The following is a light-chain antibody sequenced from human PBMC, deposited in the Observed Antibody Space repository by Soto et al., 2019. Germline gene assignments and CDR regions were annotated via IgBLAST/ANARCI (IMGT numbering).Light chain of an antibody. Sequence: EIVLTQSPGTLSLSPGERATLSCRASQTVRTNYVAWFQHKPGQAPRLLIYGASSRATGIPDRFSGSGSGTDFTLTINRLAPEDFAVYFCQQYSDSPLTFGGGTKVEIK. J-gene: IGKJ4*01. CDR2: GAS. CDR1: QTVRTNY. V-gene: IGKV3-20*01. CDR3: QQYSDSPLT.